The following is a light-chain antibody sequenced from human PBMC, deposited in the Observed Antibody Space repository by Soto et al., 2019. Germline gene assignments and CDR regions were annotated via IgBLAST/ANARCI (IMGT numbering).Light chain of an antibody. Sequence: EIVLTQSPATLSLSPGERATLSCRASQSVRSCLAWYQQRPGQAPRLLMYDTSNRATGIPARFSGSVSGTDFTLTISSLEPEDFAVYYCQQRSNWPKLTFGGGTTVEIK. J-gene: IGKJ4*01. V-gene: IGKV3-11*01. CDR1: QSVRSC. CDR3: QQRSNWPKLT. CDR2: DTS.